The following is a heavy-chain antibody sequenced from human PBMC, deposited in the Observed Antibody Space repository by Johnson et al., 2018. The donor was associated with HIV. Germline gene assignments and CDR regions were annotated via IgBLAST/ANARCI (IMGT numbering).Heavy chain of an antibody. CDR1: GSTFSSYW. CDR2: IKQAGSEK. CDR3: ARDKPIVVVMKSDAFDI. V-gene: IGHV3-7*01. Sequence: EVQLVESGGGLVQPGGSLRLSCAASGSTFSSYWMSWVRQAPGKGLERLANIKQAGSEKYYVESVKGRFTISRDNAKNPLHLQMNSLIAEDPAVYYCARDKPIVVVMKSDAFDIWGQGTMVTVSS. D-gene: IGHD3-22*01. J-gene: IGHJ3*02.